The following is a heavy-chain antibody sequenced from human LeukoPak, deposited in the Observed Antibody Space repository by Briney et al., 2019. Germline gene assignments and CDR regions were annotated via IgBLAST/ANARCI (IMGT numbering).Heavy chain of an antibody. V-gene: IGHV3-23*01. D-gene: IGHD3-3*01. J-gene: IGHJ4*02. CDR2: ISGSGGST. CDR1: GFTFSSHA. CDR3: AGTYYDFWSGSYYFDY. Sequence: GGSLRLSCAASGFTFSSHAMSWVRQAPGKGLEWVSAISGSGGSTYYADSVKGRFTISRDNSKNTLYLQMNSLRAEDTAVYYCAGTYYDFWSGSYYFDYWGQGTLVTVSS.